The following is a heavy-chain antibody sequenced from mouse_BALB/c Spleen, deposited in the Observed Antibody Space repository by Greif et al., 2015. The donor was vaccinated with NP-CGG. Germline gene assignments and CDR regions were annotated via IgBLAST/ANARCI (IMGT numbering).Heavy chain of an antibody. D-gene: IGHD1-2*01. V-gene: IGHV14-3*02. J-gene: IGHJ1*01. Sequence: VQLQQSGAELVKPGASVKLSCTASGFNIKDTYMHWVKQRPEQGLEWIGRIDPANGNTKYDPKFQGKVTITADTSSNTAYLQLSSLTSEDTAVYYCARGVRLPRYFDVWGAGTTVTVSS. CDR2: IDPANGNT. CDR1: GFNIKDTY. CDR3: ARGVRLPRYFDV.